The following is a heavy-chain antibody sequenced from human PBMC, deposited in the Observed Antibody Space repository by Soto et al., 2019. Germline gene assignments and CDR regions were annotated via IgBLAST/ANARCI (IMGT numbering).Heavy chain of an antibody. V-gene: IGHV3-7*01. CDR3: ANIYMDV. D-gene: IGHD5-12*01. CDR1: GFTLSSYG. CDR2: IRQDGSEK. J-gene: IGHJ6*03. Sequence: GGSLRLSCAASGFTLSSYGMTWVRQAPGKGLEWVANIRQDGSEKHYVDSVEGRFTISRDTAKNSLYLQMNSLRGEDTAVYYCANIYMDVWGRGTTVTVSS.